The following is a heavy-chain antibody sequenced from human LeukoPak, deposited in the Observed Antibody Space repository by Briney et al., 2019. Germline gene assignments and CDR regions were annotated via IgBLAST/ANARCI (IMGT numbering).Heavy chain of an antibody. CDR2: IYSGGST. D-gene: IGHD6-13*01. V-gene: IGHV3-53*01. J-gene: IGHJ4*02. Sequence: ETLSLTCTVSGGSISSNYMSWVRQAPGKGLEWVSVIYSGGSTYYADSVKGRFTISRDNSKNTLYLQMNSLRAEDTAVYYCARHEPYSSSWYYFDYWGQGTLVTVSS. CDR1: GGSISSNY. CDR3: ARHEPYSSSWYYFDY.